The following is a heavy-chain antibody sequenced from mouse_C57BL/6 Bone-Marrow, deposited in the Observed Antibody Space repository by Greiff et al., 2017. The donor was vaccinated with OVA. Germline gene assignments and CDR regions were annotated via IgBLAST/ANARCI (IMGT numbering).Heavy chain of an antibody. Sequence: EVQLVESGGDLVKPGGSLKLSCAASGFTFSSYGMSWVRQTPDKRLEWVATISSGGSYTYYPDSVKGRFTISRDNAKNTLYLQMSSLKSEDTAMYYCARGLLYAMDYWGQGTSVTVSS. V-gene: IGHV5-6*01. CDR3: ARGLLYAMDY. CDR1: GFTFSSYG. D-gene: IGHD2-3*01. CDR2: ISSGGSYT. J-gene: IGHJ4*01.